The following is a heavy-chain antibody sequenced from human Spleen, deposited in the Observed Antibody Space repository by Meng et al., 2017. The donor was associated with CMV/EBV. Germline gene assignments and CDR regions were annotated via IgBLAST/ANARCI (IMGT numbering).Heavy chain of an antibody. Sequence: GSLRLSCTVSGGAVRSASYYWGWIRQPPGKGLEWIGYIYYTGSTNYNPPLKSRVTISVDTSKNQFSLKMAYVTAADTAVYYCARVGSSSSFGIDSWGQGSLVTVS. CDR2: IYYTGST. V-gene: IGHV4-61*01. J-gene: IGHJ4*02. CDR1: GGAVRSASYY. D-gene: IGHD6-6*01. CDR3: ARVGSSSSFGIDS.